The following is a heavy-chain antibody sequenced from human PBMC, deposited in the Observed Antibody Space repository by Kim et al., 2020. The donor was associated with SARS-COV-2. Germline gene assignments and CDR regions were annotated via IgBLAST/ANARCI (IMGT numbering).Heavy chain of an antibody. J-gene: IGHJ3*02. V-gene: IGHV3-30*02. D-gene: IGHD3-16*01. Sequence: VKCRFTISRDNSKNTLYLRMNSLRAEDTAVYYCAKDRTFMGGMDDAFDIWGQGTMVTVSS. CDR3: AKDRTFMGGMDDAFDI.